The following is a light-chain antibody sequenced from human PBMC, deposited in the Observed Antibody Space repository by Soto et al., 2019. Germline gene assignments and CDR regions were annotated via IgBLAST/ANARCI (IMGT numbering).Light chain of an antibody. CDR2: WAS. Sequence: DIVMTQSPDSLAVSLGERATITCNSSQSVFHSPNNKNFLTWYQHKPGQPPKLLIYWASTRESGVPDRCSGSGSGTDFPLTISGQQSEDGAVYCCQQYYTTRVTVARGTNVGIK. V-gene: IGKV4-1*01. CDR3: QQYYTTRVT. CDR1: QSVFHSPNNKNF. J-gene: IGKJ1*01.